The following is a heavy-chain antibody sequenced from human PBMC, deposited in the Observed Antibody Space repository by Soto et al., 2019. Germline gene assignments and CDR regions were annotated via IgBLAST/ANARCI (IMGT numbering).Heavy chain of an antibody. Sequence: GGSLRLSCTASGFTFSDYYMSWIRQAPGKGLEWVSYISSSGSTIYYADSVKGRFTISRDNAKNSLYLQMNSLRAEDTAVYYCARSLYYYDTSGYVYWGQGTLVTVSS. J-gene: IGHJ4*02. CDR1: GFTFSDYY. CDR3: ARSLYYYDTSGYVY. V-gene: IGHV3-11*01. CDR2: ISSSGSTI. D-gene: IGHD3-22*01.